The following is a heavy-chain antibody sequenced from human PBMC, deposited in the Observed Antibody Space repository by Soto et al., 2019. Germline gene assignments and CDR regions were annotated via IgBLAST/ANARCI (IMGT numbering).Heavy chain of an antibody. Sequence: GESLKISCTGSGYNFNNYWIGWVRQTPGKGLEWLGMIYPGDSDTKYSPSFQGPFTISADKSNSTAYLQWSSLKASDTAMYFCARRAFSSGTCDYWGQGTLVTVSS. J-gene: IGHJ4*02. CDR3: ARRAFSSGTCDY. V-gene: IGHV5-51*01. D-gene: IGHD6-19*01. CDR1: GYNFNNYW. CDR2: IYPGDSDT.